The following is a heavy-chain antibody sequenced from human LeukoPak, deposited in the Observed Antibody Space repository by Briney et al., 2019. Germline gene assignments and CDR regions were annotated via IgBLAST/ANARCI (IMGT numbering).Heavy chain of an antibody. CDR2: IYYSGST. J-gene: IGHJ3*02. Sequence: SETLSLTCTVSGGSISSYYWSWIRQPPGKGLEWVGSIYYSGSTYYNPSLKSRVTISVDTSKTQFSLKLSSVTAADTAVYYCARREANWGSDDAFDIWGQGTMVTVSS. CDR3: ARREANWGSDDAFDI. V-gene: IGHV4-59*05. CDR1: GGSISSYY. D-gene: IGHD7-27*01.